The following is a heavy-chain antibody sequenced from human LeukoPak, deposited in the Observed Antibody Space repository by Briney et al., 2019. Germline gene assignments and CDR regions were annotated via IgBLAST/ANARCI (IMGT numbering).Heavy chain of an antibody. CDR3: AGITTGSVPYYFDY. V-gene: IGHV4-39*01. J-gene: IGHJ4*02. D-gene: IGHD3-3*01. CDR2: IYYSGST. CDR1: GGSISSSSYY. Sequence: SETLSLTCTVSGGSISSSSYYWGWIRQPPGKGLEWIGSIYYSGSTYYNPSLKSRVTISVDTSKNQFSLKLSSVTAADTAVYYCAGITTGSVPYYFDYWGQGTLVTVSS.